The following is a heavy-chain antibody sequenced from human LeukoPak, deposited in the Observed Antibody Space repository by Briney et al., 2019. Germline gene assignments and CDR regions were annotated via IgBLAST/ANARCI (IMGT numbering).Heavy chain of an antibody. CDR1: GYTFTNHG. CDR3: ARESYYDFWSGFRDY. CDR2: ISVKDGHT. V-gene: IGHV1-18*01. D-gene: IGHD3-3*01. Sequence: ASVKVSCKASGYTFTNHGISWVRQAPGQGLEWMGWISVKDGHTDYAQNYQGRVTMNTDTSTSTAYMELRSLRSDDTALYYCARESYYDFWSGFRDYWGQGTLVTVSS. J-gene: IGHJ4*02.